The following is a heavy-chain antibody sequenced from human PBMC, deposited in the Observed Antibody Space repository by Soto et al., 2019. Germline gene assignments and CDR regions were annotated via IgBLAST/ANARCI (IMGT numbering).Heavy chain of an antibody. D-gene: IGHD3-10*01. CDR2: IFYSGTT. CDR3: AGGGDRFDP. V-gene: IGHV4-30-4*01. J-gene: IGHJ5*02. Sequence: QVHLQVSGPRLVEPAQSLVVTCSVSGASISSGDDHWSWIRQPPGKGLEWIGYIFYSGTTRKKPTLESRVTMSVDTSKTLCSLTLTSVTAADTAVYYCAGGGDRFDPWGQGVLVTVSS. CDR1: GASISSGDDH.